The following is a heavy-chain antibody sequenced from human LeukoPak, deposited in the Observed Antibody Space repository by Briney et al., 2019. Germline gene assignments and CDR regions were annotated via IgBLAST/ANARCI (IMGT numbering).Heavy chain of an antibody. CDR2: ISSSSSYT. V-gene: IGHV3-11*06. J-gene: IGHJ3*02. CDR1: GFTFSVYY. CDR3: ARQWGGIRVFDI. D-gene: IGHD3-16*01. Sequence: PGGSLRLACAASGFTFSVYYMSWIRQAPGKGLEWVSYISSSSSYTNYADSVKGRFTISRDNAKNSLYLQMNSLRAEDTAVYYCARQWGGIRVFDIWGQGTMVTVSS.